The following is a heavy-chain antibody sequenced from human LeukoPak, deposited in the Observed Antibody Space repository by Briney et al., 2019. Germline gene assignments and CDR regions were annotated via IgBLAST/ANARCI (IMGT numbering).Heavy chain of an antibody. D-gene: IGHD2-2*01. CDR1: GFTFSSYA. CDR3: ARAITGGCSSTSCYVGSYYYYYMDV. Sequence: GGSLRLSCAASGFTFSSYAMHWVRQAPGKGLEWVAVISYDGSNKYYADSVKGRFTISRDNSKSTLYLQMNSLRAEDTAVYYCARAITGGCSSTSCYVGSYYYYYMDVWGKGTTVTVSS. CDR2: ISYDGSNK. V-gene: IGHV3-30*01. J-gene: IGHJ6*03.